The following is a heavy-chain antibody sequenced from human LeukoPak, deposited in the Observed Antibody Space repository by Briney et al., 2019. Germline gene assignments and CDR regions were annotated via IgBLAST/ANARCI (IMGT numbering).Heavy chain of an antibody. V-gene: IGHV4-61*02. CDR3: ARVIRRYSSGWYLDY. CDR2: IYTSGST. D-gene: IGHD6-19*01. CDR1: GGSISSGSYY. Sequence: SQTLSLTCTVSGGSISSGSYYWSWIRQPAGKGLEWIGRIYTSGSTNYNPSLKSRVTISVDTSKNQFSLKLSSVTAADTAVYYCARVIRRYSSGWYLDYWGQGTLVTVFS. J-gene: IGHJ4*02.